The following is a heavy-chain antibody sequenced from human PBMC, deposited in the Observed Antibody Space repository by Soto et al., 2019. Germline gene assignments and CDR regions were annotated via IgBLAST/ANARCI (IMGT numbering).Heavy chain of an antibody. V-gene: IGHV3-30*18. CDR3: AKSIAVEYYYYGVDV. CDR1: GLTFSSYG. Sequence: QVYLVESGGGVVQPGRSLRLSCAVSGLTFSSYGMHWVRQAPGKGLEWVAVISYDGSNKYYADSVKGRFTIPRDNSKNTVYLQMHSLRGEDTAVYYCAKSIAVEYYYYGVDVWGQGTTVTVSS. J-gene: IGHJ6*02. CDR2: ISYDGSNK. D-gene: IGHD6-19*01.